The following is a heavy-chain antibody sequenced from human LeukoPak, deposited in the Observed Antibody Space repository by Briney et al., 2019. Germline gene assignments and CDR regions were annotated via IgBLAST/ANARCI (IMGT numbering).Heavy chain of an antibody. CDR2: ISYDGGNK. V-gene: IGHV3-30-3*01. CDR3: ARMEQWLVRPLDY. CDR1: GFTFSSYA. D-gene: IGHD6-19*01. Sequence: GGSLRLSCAASGFTFSSYAMHWVRQAPGKGLERVAVISYDGGNKYYADSVKGRFTISRDNSKNTLYLQMNSLRAEDTAVYYCARMEQWLVRPLDYWGQGTLVTVSS. J-gene: IGHJ4*02.